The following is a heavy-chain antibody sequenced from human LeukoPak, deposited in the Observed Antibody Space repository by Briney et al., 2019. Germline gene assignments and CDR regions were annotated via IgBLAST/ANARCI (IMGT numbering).Heavy chain of an antibody. J-gene: IGHJ6*04. V-gene: IGHV5-10-1*01. CDR2: IDPSDSYT. D-gene: IGHD6-19*01. CDR1: GYSFTSYW. Sequence: GESLKISCKGSGYSFTSYWISWVRQMPGKGLEWMGRIDPSDSYTNYSPSFQGHVTISADKSISTAYLQWSSLKASDTAVYYCARRVVAGPGDYYGMDVWGKGTTVTVSS. CDR3: ARRVVAGPGDYYGMDV.